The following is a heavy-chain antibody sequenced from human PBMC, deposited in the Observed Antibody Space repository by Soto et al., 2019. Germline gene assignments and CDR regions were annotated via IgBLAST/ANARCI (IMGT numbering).Heavy chain of an antibody. J-gene: IGHJ4*02. D-gene: IGHD2-15*01. CDR1: GFTFSSYG. V-gene: IGHV3-74*01. CDR3: VRTSLVVAAATREDY. Sequence: GXSWRLSGAASGFTFSSYGRHWFRQAPGKGLGWVSRINSDGSSTSYADSVKGRFTISRDNAKNTLYLQMNSLRAEDTAVYYCVRTSLVVAAATREDYWGQGTLVTVSS. CDR2: INSDGSST.